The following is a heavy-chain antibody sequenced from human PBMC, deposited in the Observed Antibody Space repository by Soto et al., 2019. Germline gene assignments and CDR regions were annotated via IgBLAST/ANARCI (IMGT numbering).Heavy chain of an antibody. J-gene: IGHJ3*02. CDR3: ARDQYYYDSSGSRDAFDI. D-gene: IGHD3-22*01. CDR1: GYTFTSYY. CDR2: INPSGGST. V-gene: IGHV1-46*03. Sequence: ASVKVSCKASGYTFTSYYMHWVRQAPGQGLEWMGIINPSGGSTSYAQKFQGRVTMTRDTSTSTVYMELSSLRSEDTAVYYCARDQYYYDSSGSRDAFDIWGQGTMVTVSS.